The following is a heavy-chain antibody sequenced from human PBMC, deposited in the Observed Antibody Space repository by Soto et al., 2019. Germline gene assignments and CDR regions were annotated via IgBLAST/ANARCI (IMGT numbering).Heavy chain of an antibody. Sequence: QVQLQESGPRLVKPSQTLSLTCTVSGGSISSGGYYWSWLRPHPGNGLEWIGYIYYSGSTYSNPSLKSRVTISVDTSKNPFSLTLSYLTAADTAVYYCAREPTVWGQVTLVTVST. V-gene: IGHV4-31*03. CDR2: IYYSGST. J-gene: IGHJ4*02. CDR1: GGSISSGGYY. CDR3: AREPTV. D-gene: IGHD1-26*01.